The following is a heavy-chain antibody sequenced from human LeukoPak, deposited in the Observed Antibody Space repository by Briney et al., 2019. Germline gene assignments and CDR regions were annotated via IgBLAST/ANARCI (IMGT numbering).Heavy chain of an antibody. Sequence: GGSLRLSCAASGFTVSSNYMSWVRQAPGKGLEWVSSISSSRSYINYAVSVKGRFTISRDNAKNSLYLQMNSLRAEDMAVYYCAREGYNYGYVPYFDYWGQGTLVTVSS. D-gene: IGHD5-18*01. CDR1: GFTVSSNY. J-gene: IGHJ4*02. CDR3: AREGYNYGYVPYFDY. V-gene: IGHV3-21*01. CDR2: ISSSRSYI.